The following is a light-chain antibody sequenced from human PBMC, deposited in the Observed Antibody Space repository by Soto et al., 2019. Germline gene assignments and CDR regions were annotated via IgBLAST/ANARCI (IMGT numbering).Light chain of an antibody. CDR3: SSYTSNSNLV. Sequence: QSVLTQPASVSGSPGQSIAISCTGSSSDIGGYNYVSWYQQHPGKAPKLLICEVSNRPSGVSNRFSGSKSGNSASLTIFGLQAEDEAVYYCSSYTSNSNLVFGGGTQLTVL. V-gene: IGLV2-14*01. CDR2: EVS. CDR1: SSDIGGYNY. J-gene: IGLJ2*01.